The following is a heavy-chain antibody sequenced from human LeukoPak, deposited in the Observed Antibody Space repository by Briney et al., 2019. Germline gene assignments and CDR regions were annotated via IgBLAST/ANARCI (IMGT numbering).Heavy chain of an antibody. J-gene: IGHJ4*02. Sequence: SVKVSCKASGGTFSSYAISWVRQAPGQGLEWMGRIIPILGIANYAQKFQGRVTITADKSTSTAYMELSSLRSEDTAVYYCASSTPAVTAFDYWGQGTLVTASS. CDR3: ASSTPAVTAFDY. CDR2: IIPILGIA. V-gene: IGHV1-69*04. CDR1: GGTFSSYA. D-gene: IGHD2-15*01.